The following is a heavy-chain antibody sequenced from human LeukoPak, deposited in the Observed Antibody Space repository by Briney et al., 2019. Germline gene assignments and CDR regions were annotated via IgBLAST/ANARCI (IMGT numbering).Heavy chain of an antibody. J-gene: IGHJ3*02. Sequence: ASVRVSCKASGYTFTSYYMHWVRQAPGQGLEWMGIINPSGGSTSYAQKFQGRVTMTRDTSTSTVYMELSSLRSEDTAVYYCARAYYDSSPFDAFDIWGQGTMVTVSS. V-gene: IGHV1-46*01. CDR3: ARAYYDSSPFDAFDI. D-gene: IGHD3-22*01. CDR2: INPSGGST. CDR1: GYTFTSYY.